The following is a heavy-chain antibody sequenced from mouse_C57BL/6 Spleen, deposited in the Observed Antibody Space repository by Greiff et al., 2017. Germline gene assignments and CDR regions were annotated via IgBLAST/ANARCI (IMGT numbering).Heavy chain of an antibody. D-gene: IGHD1-1*01. Sequence: QVTLKESGPGILQSSQTLSLTCSFSGFSLSTSGMGVSWIRQPSGKGLEWLAPIYWDDDKRYNPSLKRRLTISKDTSRNQVFLKITSVDTADTATYYCARSYYYGSSPATYFDVWGTGTTVTVSS. CDR1: GFSLSTSGMG. J-gene: IGHJ1*03. V-gene: IGHV8-12*01. CDR2: IYWDDDK. CDR3: ARSYYYGSSPATYFDV.